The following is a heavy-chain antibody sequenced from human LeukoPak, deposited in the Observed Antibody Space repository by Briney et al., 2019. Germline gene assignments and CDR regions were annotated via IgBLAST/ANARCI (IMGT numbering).Heavy chain of an antibody. J-gene: IGHJ4*02. D-gene: IGHD3-22*01. CDR1: GGSISSSSYY. Sequence: SETLSLTCTVSGGSISSSSYYWGWIRQPPGKGLEWIGSIYYSGSTYYNPSLKSRVTISVDTSKNQFSLKLSSVTAADTAVYYCARGRSITMIVVKAFDYWGQGTLVTVSS. CDR3: ARGRSITMIVVKAFDY. V-gene: IGHV4-39*07. CDR2: IYYSGST.